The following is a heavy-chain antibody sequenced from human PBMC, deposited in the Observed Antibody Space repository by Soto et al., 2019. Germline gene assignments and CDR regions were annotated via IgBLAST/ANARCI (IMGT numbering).Heavy chain of an antibody. CDR2: FDPEEGEI. CDR3: ATTRTTYVYDFDS. D-gene: IGHD3-16*01. V-gene: IGHV1-24*01. CDR1: GDSLTDLF. Sequence: GSVKVSCQVAGDSLTDLFIHWVRQGPGRGLEWLGGFDPEEGEIIYAQNFQGRIRLTEDTSTDTAFMELNSLKSEDTAIYYCATTRTTYVYDFDSWGQGTLVTVSS. J-gene: IGHJ4*02.